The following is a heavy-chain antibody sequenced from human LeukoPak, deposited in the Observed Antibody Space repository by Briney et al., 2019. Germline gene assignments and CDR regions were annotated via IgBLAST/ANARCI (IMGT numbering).Heavy chain of an antibody. CDR1: GFTFSSYT. CDR2: ISAGGGTT. V-gene: IGHV3-23*01. J-gene: IGHJ4*02. Sequence: GGSLRLSCAGSGFTFSSYTVSWVRQAPGQGLEWVSAISAGGGTTYYADSVKGRFTISRDNSRNTLYLQMNSLRAEDTAVYYCAKRGTTVTTADNWGQGTLVTVSS. CDR3: AKRGTTVTTADN. D-gene: IGHD4-17*01.